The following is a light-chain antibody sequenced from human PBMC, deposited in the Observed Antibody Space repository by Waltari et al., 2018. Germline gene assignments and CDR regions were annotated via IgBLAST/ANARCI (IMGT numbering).Light chain of an antibody. J-gene: IGLJ2*01. CDR3: QAWDSSTVV. V-gene: IGLV3-1*01. CDR1: KLGDNY. Sequence: SYDLTPPPSVSVSPGQTASVTCSGDKLGDNYVCWYQQKPGQSPVLVIYQDNKRPSGIPERFSGSNSRNTATLTISGTQAMDEADYYCQAWDSSTVVFGGGTKLTVL. CDR2: QDN.